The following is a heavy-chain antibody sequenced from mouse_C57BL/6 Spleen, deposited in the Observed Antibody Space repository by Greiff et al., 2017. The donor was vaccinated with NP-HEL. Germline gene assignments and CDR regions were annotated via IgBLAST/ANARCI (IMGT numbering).Heavy chain of an antibody. CDR1: GFTFSSYG. V-gene: IGHV5-6*02. CDR3: AREEGNPFFDY. D-gene: IGHD2-1*01. Sequence: EVKLVESGGDLVKPGGSLKLSCAASGFTFSSYGMSWVRQTPDKRLEWVATISSGGSYTYYPDSVKGRFTISRDNAKNTLYLQMSSLKSEDTAMYYCAREEGNPFFDYWGQGTTLTVSS. CDR2: ISSGGSYT. J-gene: IGHJ2*01.